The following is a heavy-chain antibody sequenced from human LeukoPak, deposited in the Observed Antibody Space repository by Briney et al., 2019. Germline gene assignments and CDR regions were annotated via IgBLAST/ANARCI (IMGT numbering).Heavy chain of an antibody. V-gene: IGHV5-51*01. CDR2: IYPGDSDT. J-gene: IGHJ3*02. D-gene: IGHD2-15*01. Sequence: GESLKISCKGSGYSFTSYWIGWVRQMPGKGLEWMGIIYPGDSDTRYSPSFQGQVTISADKSISTAYLQWCSLKASDTAMYYCARQSEPDCSGGSCYLIEAFDIWGQGTMVTVSS. CDR1: GYSFTSYW. CDR3: ARQSEPDCSGGSCYLIEAFDI.